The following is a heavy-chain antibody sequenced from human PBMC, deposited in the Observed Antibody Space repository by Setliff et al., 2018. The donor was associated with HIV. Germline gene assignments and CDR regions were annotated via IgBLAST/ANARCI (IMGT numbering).Heavy chain of an antibody. Sequence: PGGSLRLSCRGSGFTFGDYSMSWVRQAPGKGLEWVGFIRSKAYGGTTEYAASVKGRFTLSRDDSRNIAYLQMNSLKIEDTAVYYCTTGTRLVDWGQGALVTVSS. CDR1: GFTFGDYS. J-gene: IGHJ4*02. CDR3: TTGTRLVD. D-gene: IGHD2-21*01. V-gene: IGHV3-49*04. CDR2: IRSKAYGGTT.